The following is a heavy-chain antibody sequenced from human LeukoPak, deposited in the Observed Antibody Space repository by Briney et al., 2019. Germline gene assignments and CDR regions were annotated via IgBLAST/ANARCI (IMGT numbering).Heavy chain of an antibody. CDR3: ARPTPAWIFGVVMTDAFDI. CDR1: GGSISSSSYY. CDR2: IYYSGST. V-gene: IGHV4-39*01. J-gene: IGHJ3*02. D-gene: IGHD3-3*01. Sequence: SETLSLTCTVSGGSISSSSYYWGWIRQPPGKGLEWIGSIYYSGSTYYNPSLKSRVTISVDTSKNQFSLKLSSVTAADTAVYYCARPTPAWIFGVVMTDAFDIWGQGTMVTVSS.